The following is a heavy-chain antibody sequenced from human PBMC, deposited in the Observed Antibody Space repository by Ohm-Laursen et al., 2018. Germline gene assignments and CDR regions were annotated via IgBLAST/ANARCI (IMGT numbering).Heavy chain of an antibody. J-gene: IGHJ4*02. D-gene: IGHD1-26*01. CDR1: GDSMISYY. V-gene: IGHV4-59*08. CDR3: AGAPNLYYFDY. Sequence: SDTLSLTCTVSGDSMISYYWSWIRQPPGKGLEWIGNIDDNGNTNYNPSLQSRVTISINTSKNQFSLQLRFVTAADTAVYHCAGAPNLYYFDYWGQGTLLTVSS. CDR2: IDDNGNT.